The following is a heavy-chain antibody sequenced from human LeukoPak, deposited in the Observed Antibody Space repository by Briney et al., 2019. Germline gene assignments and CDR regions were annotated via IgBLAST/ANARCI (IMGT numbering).Heavy chain of an antibody. J-gene: IGHJ3*02. V-gene: IGHV1-69*05. Sequence: SVKVSCKASGGTFSSYAISWVRQAPGQGLEWMGGIIPIFGTANYAQKFQGRVTITTGESTSTAYMELSSLRSEDTAVYYCARCRSSGGFTRYDAFDIWGQGTMVTVSS. CDR1: GGTFSSYA. D-gene: IGHD1-14*01. CDR2: IIPIFGTA. CDR3: ARCRSSGGFTRYDAFDI.